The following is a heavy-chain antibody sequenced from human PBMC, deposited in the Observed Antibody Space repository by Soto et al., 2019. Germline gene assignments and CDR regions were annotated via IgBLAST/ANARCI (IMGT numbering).Heavy chain of an antibody. CDR2: ISNDGSIT. CDR1: VFSLGSNS. Sequence: GGSLRLSCAASVFSLGSNSMAWVRQAPGERLQWISGISNDGSITFYVDSVRGRFTISRDTSRNTLYLQMDSLRVEDTALYFCAKWSGFGDAWGQGTLVTVSS. V-gene: IGHV3-23*01. D-gene: IGHD3-10*01. CDR3: AKWSGFGDA. J-gene: IGHJ5*02.